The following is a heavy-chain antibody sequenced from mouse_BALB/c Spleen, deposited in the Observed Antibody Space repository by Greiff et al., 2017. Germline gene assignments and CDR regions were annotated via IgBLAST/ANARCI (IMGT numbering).Heavy chain of an antibody. Sequence: DVKLVESGGGLVQPGGSRKLSCAASGFTFSSFGMHWVRQAPEKGLEWVAYISSGSSTIYYADTVKGRFTISRDNPKNTLFLQMTSLRSEDTAMYYCAVWTYYFDYWGQGTTLTVSS. CDR3: AVWTYYFDY. D-gene: IGHD2-10*02. V-gene: IGHV5-17*02. CDR1: GFTFSSFG. J-gene: IGHJ2*01. CDR2: ISSGSSTI.